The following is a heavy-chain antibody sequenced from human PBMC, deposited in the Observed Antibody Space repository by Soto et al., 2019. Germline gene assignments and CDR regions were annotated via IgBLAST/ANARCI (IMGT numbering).Heavy chain of an antibody. CDR2: IIPIFGTA. D-gene: IGHD2-2*01. J-gene: IGHJ6*02. Sequence: QVQLVQSGAEVKKPGSSVKVSCKASGGTFSSYAISWVRQAPGQGLEWMGGIIPIFGTANYAQKLQGRVTITVDESTRSAYMELSSLISEDTAVYYCARSSTIVVVPSALEDYYYGMDVWGQGTTVPVSS. CDR1: GGTFSSYA. CDR3: ARSSTIVVVPSALEDYYYGMDV. V-gene: IGHV1-69*01.